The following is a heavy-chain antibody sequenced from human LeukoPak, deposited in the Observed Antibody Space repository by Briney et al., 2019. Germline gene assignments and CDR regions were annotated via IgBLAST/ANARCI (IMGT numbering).Heavy chain of an antibody. Sequence: GASVKVSCKASGYTFTGYYMHWVRQAPGQGLEWMGWINPNSGGTNYAQKFQGRVTMTRDTSTSTAYMELSRLRSDDTAVYYCARVMRTAMVNRFDYWGQGTLVTVSS. CDR2: INPNSGGT. D-gene: IGHD5-18*01. J-gene: IGHJ4*02. CDR3: ARVMRTAMVNRFDY. CDR1: GYTFTGYY. V-gene: IGHV1-2*02.